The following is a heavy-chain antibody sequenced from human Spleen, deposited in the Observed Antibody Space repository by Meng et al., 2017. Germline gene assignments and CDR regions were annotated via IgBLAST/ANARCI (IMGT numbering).Heavy chain of an antibody. Sequence: GESLKISCAASGFTFSSYWMHWVRQAPGKGLEWVSAISGSGGSTYYADSVKGRFTISRDNSKNTLYLQMSSLRVEDTAIYYCTKDTRGGSGSYSWGTFDVWGQGTMVTVSS. V-gene: IGHV3-23*01. J-gene: IGHJ3*01. CDR1: GFTFSSYW. CDR3: TKDTRGGSGSYSWGTFDV. D-gene: IGHD3-10*01. CDR2: ISGSGGST.